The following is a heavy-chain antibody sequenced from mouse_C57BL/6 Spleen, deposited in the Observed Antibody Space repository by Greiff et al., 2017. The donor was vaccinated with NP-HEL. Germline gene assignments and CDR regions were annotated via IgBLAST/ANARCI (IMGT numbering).Heavy chain of an antibody. V-gene: IGHV1-7*01. CDR3: ARSGLGNSFAY. CDR1: GYTFTSYW. CDR2: INPSSGYT. J-gene: IGHJ3*01. Sequence: VQLQQPGAELVRPGSSVKLSCKASGYTFTSYWMDWVKQRPGQGLEWIGYINPSSGYTKYNQKFKDKATLTADKSSSTAYMQLSSLTYEDSAVYYCARSGLGNSFAYWGQGTLVTVSA. D-gene: IGHD2-1*01.